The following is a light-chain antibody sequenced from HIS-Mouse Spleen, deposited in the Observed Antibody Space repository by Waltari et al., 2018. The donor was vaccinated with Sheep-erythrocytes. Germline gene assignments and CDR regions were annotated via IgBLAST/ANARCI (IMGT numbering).Light chain of an antibody. CDR1: SSDVGGYNY. J-gene: IGLJ1*01. CDR2: DVS. Sequence: QSALTQPRSVSGSPGQSVTISCTGTSSDVGGYNYVSWYQQHPGKAPKLMLYDVSKLPSGVPARFSGSKSCNTASLTISGLQAEDEADYYCCSYAGSYNHVFATGTKVTVL. CDR3: CSYAGSYNHV. V-gene: IGLV2-11*01.